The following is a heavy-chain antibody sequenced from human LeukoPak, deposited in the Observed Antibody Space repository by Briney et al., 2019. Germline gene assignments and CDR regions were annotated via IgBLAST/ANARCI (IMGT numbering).Heavy chain of an antibody. CDR2: INPNDGDT. CDR3: ARASFLYCSSSACLFDY. Sequence: ASVKVSCKASGYTFTDYYMHWVRQAPGQGFEWMGWINPNDGDTNYAQKFQGRVTMTRDTYISTAHMEVSRLRSDDTAVYYCARASFLYCSSSACLFDYWGQGTLVTVSS. V-gene: IGHV1-2*02. J-gene: IGHJ4*02. CDR1: GYTFTDYY. D-gene: IGHD2-2*01.